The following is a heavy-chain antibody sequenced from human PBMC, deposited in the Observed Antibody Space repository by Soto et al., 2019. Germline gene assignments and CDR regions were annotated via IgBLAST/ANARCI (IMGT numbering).Heavy chain of an antibody. CDR3: ASKKPTGVVVAATSTDY. Sequence: SETLSLTCTVSGGSISSSSYYWGWIRQPPGKGLEWIGSIYYSGSTYYNPSLKSRVTISVDTSKNQFSLKLSSVTAADTAVYYCASKKPTGVVVAATSTDYWGQGTLVTVSS. CDR2: IYYSGST. CDR1: GGSISSSSYY. J-gene: IGHJ4*02. D-gene: IGHD2-15*01. V-gene: IGHV4-39*01.